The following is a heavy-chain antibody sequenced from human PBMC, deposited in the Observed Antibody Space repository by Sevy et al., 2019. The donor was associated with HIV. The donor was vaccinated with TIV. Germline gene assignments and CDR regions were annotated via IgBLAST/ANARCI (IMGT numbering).Heavy chain of an antibody. CDR2: IIPIFGTA. J-gene: IGHJ6*02. D-gene: IGHD6-13*01. CDR3: AGASSSWYSVDYYYGMDV. CDR1: GGTFSSYA. Sequence: ASVKVSCKASGGTFSSYAISWVRQAPGQGLEWMGGIIPIFGTANYAQKFQGRVTITADESMSTAYMELSSLRSEDTAVYYCAGASSSWYSVDYYYGMDVWGQGTTVTVSS. V-gene: IGHV1-69*13.